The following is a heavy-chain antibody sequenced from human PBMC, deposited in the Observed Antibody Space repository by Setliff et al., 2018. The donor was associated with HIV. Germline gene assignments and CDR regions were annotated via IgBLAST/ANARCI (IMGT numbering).Heavy chain of an antibody. CDR1: GFTFSSYS. Sequence: GGSLRLSCAASGFTFSSYSMNWVRQAPGKGLEWVSYISSSSSTIYYADSVQGRFTISRDNAKNSLFLQMNSLRAADTALYYCARVDGDGYNRWLDPWGQGTLVTVSS. J-gene: IGHJ5*02. CDR3: ARVDGDGYNRWLDP. V-gene: IGHV3-48*01. CDR2: ISSSSSTI. D-gene: IGHD5-12*01.